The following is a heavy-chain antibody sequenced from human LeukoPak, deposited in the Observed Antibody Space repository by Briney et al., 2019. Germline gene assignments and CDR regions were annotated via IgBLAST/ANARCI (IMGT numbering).Heavy chain of an antibody. CDR3: TRSSGYFDWLSTFDY. D-gene: IGHD3-9*01. J-gene: IGHJ4*02. CDR1: GFTFSGSA. V-gene: IGHV3-73*01. CDR2: IRSKANSYAT. Sequence: GGSLRLSCAASGFTFSGSAMHWVRQASGKGLEWVGRIRSKANSYATAYAASVKGRFTISRDDSKNTAYLQMNSLKTEDTAVYYCTRSSGYFDWLSTFDYWGQGTLVTVSS.